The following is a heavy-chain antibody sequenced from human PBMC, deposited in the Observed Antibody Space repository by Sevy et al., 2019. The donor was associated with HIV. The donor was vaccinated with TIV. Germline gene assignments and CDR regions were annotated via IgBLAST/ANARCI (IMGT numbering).Heavy chain of an antibody. D-gene: IGHD3-16*02. V-gene: IGHV3-48*02. CDR3: ARDFMITFGGVIQRGYFDY. Sequence: GGSLRLSCAASGFTFSSYSMNWVRQAPGKGLEWVSYISSSSSTIYYADSVKGRFTISRDNVKNSLYLQMNSLRDEDTAVYYCARDFMITFGGVIQRGYFDYWGQGTLVTVSS. J-gene: IGHJ4*02. CDR2: ISSSSSTI. CDR1: GFTFSSYS.